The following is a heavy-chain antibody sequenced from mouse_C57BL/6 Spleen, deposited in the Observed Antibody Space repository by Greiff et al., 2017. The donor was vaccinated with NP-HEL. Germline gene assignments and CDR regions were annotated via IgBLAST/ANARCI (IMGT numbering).Heavy chain of an antibody. CDR2: INPGSGGT. V-gene: IGHV1-54*01. J-gene: IGHJ2*01. CDR3: ARGTPYFDY. Sequence: VQLQQSGAELVRPGTSVKVSCKASGYAFTNYLIEWVKQRPGQGLEWIGVINPGSGGTNYNEKFKGKATLTADKSSSTAYMQLSSLTSEDSAVYLCARGTPYFDYWGQGTTLTVSS. CDR1: GYAFTNYL.